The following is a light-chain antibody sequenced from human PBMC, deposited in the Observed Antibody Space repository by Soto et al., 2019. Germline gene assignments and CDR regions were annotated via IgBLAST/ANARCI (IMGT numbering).Light chain of an antibody. J-gene: IGKJ4*01. Sequence: DIQMTKSPSSLSASVGDRVTITCRASQSISGYLNWYQQKPGKAPKLLIYAASSLQSGVPSRFSGSGSGTDFTLTISSLQPEDFATYYCQQSYSNPSLTFGGGTKVEIK. CDR1: QSISGY. CDR2: AAS. CDR3: QQSYSNPSLT. V-gene: IGKV1-39*01.